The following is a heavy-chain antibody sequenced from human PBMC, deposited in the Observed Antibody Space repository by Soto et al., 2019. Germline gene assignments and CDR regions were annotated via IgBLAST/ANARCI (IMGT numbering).Heavy chain of an antibody. V-gene: IGHV4-34*01. J-gene: IGHJ4*02. Sequence: PSETRSLTCGVYGASFTSNYWSWVRQPPAKGLEWIGEINHNGLTNYNPSLKSRVTISVDTSKNQFSLKLTSVTAADTAVYYCASARWDYWGQGTLVTVSS. D-gene: IGHD2-15*01. CDR1: GASFTSNY. CDR3: ASARWDY. CDR2: INHNGLT.